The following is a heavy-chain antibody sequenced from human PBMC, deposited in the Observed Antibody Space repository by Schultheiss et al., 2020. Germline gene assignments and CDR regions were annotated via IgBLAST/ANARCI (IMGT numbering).Heavy chain of an antibody. Sequence: GESLKISCAASGFTFSSYGMHWVRQAPGKGLEWVAVISYDGSNKYYADSVKGRFTISRDNSKNTLYLQMNSLRAEDTAVYYCAKEFGRWLQRYYFDYWGQGTLVTVSS. CDR2: ISYDGSNK. J-gene: IGHJ4*02. CDR3: AKEFGRWLQRYYFDY. CDR1: GFTFSSYG. D-gene: IGHD5-24*01. V-gene: IGHV3-30*18.